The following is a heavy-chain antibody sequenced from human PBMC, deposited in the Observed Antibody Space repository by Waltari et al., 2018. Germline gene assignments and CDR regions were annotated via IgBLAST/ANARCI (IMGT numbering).Heavy chain of an antibody. CDR2: IKQDGSEK. CDR1: GFTFSSYW. Sequence: EVQLVESGGGLVQPGGSLRLCCAASGFTFSSYWLSWVRQAPGKGLEWVANIKQDGSEKYYVDSVKGRFTISRDNAKNSLYLQMNSLRAEDTAVYYCAREGGNSGYYFDYWGQGTLVTVSS. V-gene: IGHV3-7*03. CDR3: AREGGNSGYYFDY. J-gene: IGHJ4*02. D-gene: IGHD2-21*02.